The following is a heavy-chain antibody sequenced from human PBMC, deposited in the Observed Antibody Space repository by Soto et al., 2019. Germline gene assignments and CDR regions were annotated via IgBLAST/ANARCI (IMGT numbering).Heavy chain of an antibody. CDR1: GYTFTSYG. D-gene: IGHD6-19*01. J-gene: IGHJ4*02. Sequence: SCKASGYTFTSYGISWVRQAPGQGLEWMGWISAYNGNTNYAQKLQGRVTMTTDTSTSTAYMELRSLRSDDTAVYYCARDLSGWYYFDYWGQGTLVTVSS. V-gene: IGHV1-18*04. CDR2: ISAYNGNT. CDR3: ARDLSGWYYFDY.